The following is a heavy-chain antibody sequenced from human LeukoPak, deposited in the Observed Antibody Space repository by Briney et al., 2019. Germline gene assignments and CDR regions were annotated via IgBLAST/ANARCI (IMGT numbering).Heavy chain of an antibody. CDR1: GFTFSSYA. Sequence: GGSLRLSCAASGFTFSSYAMHWVRQAPGKGLEWVAVISYDGSNKYYADSVKGRFTISRDNSKNTLFLQMNSLRAEDTAVYYCARTKHMVRGVIMTPFDYWGQGTLVTVSS. CDR2: ISYDGSNK. J-gene: IGHJ4*02. V-gene: IGHV3-30-3*01. CDR3: ARTKHMVRGVIMTPFDY. D-gene: IGHD3-10*01.